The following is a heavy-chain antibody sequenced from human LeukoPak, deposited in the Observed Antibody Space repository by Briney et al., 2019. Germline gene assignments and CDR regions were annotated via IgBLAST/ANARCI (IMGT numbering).Heavy chain of an antibody. J-gene: IGHJ3*02. V-gene: IGHV3-21*01. CDR1: GFTFSSYS. CDR3: ARDLPPEAFDI. D-gene: IGHD1-14*01. Sequence: GGSLRLSCAASGFTFSSYSMNWVRQAPGKGLEWVSSISSSSSYIYYADSVKGRFTISRDNAKNSLYLQMNSLRAEDTAVYYCARDLPPEAFDIWGQGTMVTVSS. CDR2: ISSSSSYI.